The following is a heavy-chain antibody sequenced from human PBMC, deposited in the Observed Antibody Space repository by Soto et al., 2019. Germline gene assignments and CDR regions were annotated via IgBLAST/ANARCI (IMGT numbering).Heavy chain of an antibody. Sequence: SVKVSCKASGGTFSSYAISWVRQAPGQGLEWMGGIIPIFGTANYAQKFQGRVTITADESTSTSYMELSSLRSEDTAVYYCARALSRKIAARQENWFDPWGQGTLVTVSS. J-gene: IGHJ5*02. D-gene: IGHD6-6*01. V-gene: IGHV1-69*13. CDR1: GGTFSSYA. CDR3: ARALSRKIAARQENWFDP. CDR2: IIPIFGTA.